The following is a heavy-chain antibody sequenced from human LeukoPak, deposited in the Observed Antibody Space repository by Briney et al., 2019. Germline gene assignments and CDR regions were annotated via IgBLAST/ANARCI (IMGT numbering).Heavy chain of an antibody. CDR2: FDPENGET. D-gene: IGHD5-24*01. Sequence: ASVKVSCKVSGYTLSELSMHWVRQAPGKGLEWMGGFDPENGETVYAQEFQGRVTMTEDTSTDTAYMELSSLRSDDTAAYYCATAQMMAPRGFWGQGTLVTVSS. J-gene: IGHJ4*02. CDR1: GYTLSELS. V-gene: IGHV1-24*01. CDR3: ATAQMMAPRGF.